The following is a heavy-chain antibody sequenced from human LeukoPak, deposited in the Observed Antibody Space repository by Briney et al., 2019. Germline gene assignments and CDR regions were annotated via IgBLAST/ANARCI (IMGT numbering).Heavy chain of an antibody. D-gene: IGHD6-6*01. CDR3: AREAGLYSSSPGDY. CDR2: IKQDGSEK. CDR1: GFTFSSYW. Sequence: GGSLRLSCAASGFTFSSYWPSWVRQAPGKGLEWGANIKQDGSEKYYVDSVKGRFTISRNNAKNSLYLQMNSLRAEDTAVYYCAREAGLYSSSPGDYWGQGTLVTVSS. J-gene: IGHJ4*02. V-gene: IGHV3-7*01.